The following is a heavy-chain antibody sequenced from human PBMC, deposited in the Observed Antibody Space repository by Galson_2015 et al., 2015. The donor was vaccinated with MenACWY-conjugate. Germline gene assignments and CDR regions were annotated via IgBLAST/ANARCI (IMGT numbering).Heavy chain of an antibody. CDR2: LSWNNFTI. CDR3: VKETGGGDFYMGPRAFDM. CDR1: GFTFGSYW. V-gene: IGHV3-9*01. Sequence: SLRLSCAASGFTFGSYWMHWVRQVPGKGLEWVSGLSWNNFTIAYADSVKVRFNVSRDNAKYSLYLQMNSLREEDTASYYCVKETGGGDFYMGPRAFDMWGRGTLVIVSS. J-gene: IGHJ3*02. D-gene: IGHD2-21*02.